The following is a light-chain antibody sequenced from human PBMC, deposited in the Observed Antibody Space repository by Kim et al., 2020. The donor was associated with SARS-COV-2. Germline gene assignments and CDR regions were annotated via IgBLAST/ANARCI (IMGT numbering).Light chain of an antibody. Sequence: MTQSPATLSVSPGERVTLSCRASQTVDSNLAWYQQKPGKAPKLLIYTASSLQSGVPSRFTGSGSETDFTLTISSLQPEDFATYYCQQTYSASRTFGQGTKVDIK. CDR1: QTVDSN. V-gene: IGKV1-39*01. CDR3: QQTYSASRT. J-gene: IGKJ1*01. CDR2: TAS.